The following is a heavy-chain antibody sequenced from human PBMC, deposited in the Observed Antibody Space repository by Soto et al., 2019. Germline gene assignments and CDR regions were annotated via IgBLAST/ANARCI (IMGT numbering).Heavy chain of an antibody. Sequence: QVHLVQSGAEVKKPGASVKVSCKASGYIFTGYHIHWVRQAPGRGLEWMGWINPNSGDTEYAQNFQGRVTMTRDTSFNLVYMEMSGLMSDDTAVYYCARDARGTRGFDEMDIWGQGTTVTVPS. J-gene: IGHJ6*02. CDR3: ARDARGTRGFDEMDI. V-gene: IGHV1-2*02. CDR2: INPNSGDT. D-gene: IGHD3-9*01. CDR1: GYIFTGYH.